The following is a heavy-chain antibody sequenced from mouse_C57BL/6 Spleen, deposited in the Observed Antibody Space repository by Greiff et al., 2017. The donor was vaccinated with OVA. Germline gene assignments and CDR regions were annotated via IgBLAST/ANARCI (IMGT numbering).Heavy chain of an antibody. CDR2: IDPSDSYT. V-gene: IGHV1-50*01. Sequence: QVQLQQPGAELVKPGASVKLSCKASGYTFASYWMQWVKQRPGQGLEWIGEIDPSDSYTNYNQKFKGKATLTVDTSSSTAYMQLSSLTSEDSAVYYCARSYLTEGYFDVWGTGTTVTVSS. CDR3: ARSYLTEGYFDV. J-gene: IGHJ1*03. CDR1: GYTFASYW. D-gene: IGHD1-1*01.